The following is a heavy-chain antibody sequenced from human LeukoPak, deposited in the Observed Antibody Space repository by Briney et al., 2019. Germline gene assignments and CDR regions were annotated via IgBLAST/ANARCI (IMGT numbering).Heavy chain of an antibody. D-gene: IGHD3-22*01. V-gene: IGHV4-4*07. CDR2: IYTSAST. Sequence: SETLSLTCTVSGGSISSYYWSWIRQPAGRGLEWIGRIYTSASTNYNPSLKSRVTMSVDTSKNQFSLKLSSVTAADTAVYYCASSMIVADAFDIWGQGTMVTVPS. CDR1: GGSISSYY. J-gene: IGHJ3*02. CDR3: ASSMIVADAFDI.